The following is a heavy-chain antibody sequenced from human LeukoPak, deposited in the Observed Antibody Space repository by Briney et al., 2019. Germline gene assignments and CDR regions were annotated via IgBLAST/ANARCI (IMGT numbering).Heavy chain of an antibody. J-gene: IGHJ5*02. D-gene: IGHD6-19*01. CDR2: ISGSGIST. CDR3: AKGTSSGWYAYNWFDP. V-gene: IGHV3-23*01. Sequence: GGSLRLSCAASGFSFGSYAMNWVRQAPGKGLEWVSTISGSGISTFYGDSVKGRFTISRDNSNNTLFLHMSSLRADDTAIYYCAKGTSSGWYAYNWFDPWGQGTLVTVSS. CDR1: GFSFGSYA.